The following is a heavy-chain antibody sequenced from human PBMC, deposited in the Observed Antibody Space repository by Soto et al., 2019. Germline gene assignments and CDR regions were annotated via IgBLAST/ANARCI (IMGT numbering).Heavy chain of an antibody. CDR2: IYYSGST. J-gene: IGHJ5*02. V-gene: IGHV4-39*01. D-gene: IGHD3-10*01. Sequence: QLQLQESGPGLVKPSETLSLTCTVSGGSISSSSYYWGWIRQPPGKGLEWIGSIYYSGSTYYNPSLKSRVTISVDTYKNQFSLKLSSVTAADTAVYYCARHGPSRIAMVRGVIADTPNWFDPWGQGTLVTVSS. CDR1: GGSISSSSYY. CDR3: ARHGPSRIAMVRGVIADTPNWFDP.